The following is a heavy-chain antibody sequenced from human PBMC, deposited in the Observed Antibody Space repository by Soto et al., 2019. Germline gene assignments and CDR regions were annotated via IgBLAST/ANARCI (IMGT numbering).Heavy chain of an antibody. V-gene: IGHV4-39*01. CDR3: ARNLIEGVVIRTPYYYYYMDV. Sequence: PSETLSLTCTVSGGSISSSSYYWGWIRQPPGKGLEWIGSIYYSGSTYYNTSLKSRVTISVDTSKNQFSLKLSSVTSADTAVYYCARNLIEGVVIRTPYYYYYMDVWGKGTTVTVSS. CDR2: IYYSGST. J-gene: IGHJ6*03. CDR1: GGSISSSSYY. D-gene: IGHD3-3*01.